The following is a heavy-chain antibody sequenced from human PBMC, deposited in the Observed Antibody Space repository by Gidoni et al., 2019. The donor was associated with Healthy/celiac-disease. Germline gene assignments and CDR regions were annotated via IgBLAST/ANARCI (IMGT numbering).Heavy chain of an antibody. CDR1: GFTFSSYA. V-gene: IGHV3-23*01. D-gene: IGHD3-22*01. CDR2: ISGSGGST. Sequence: EVQLLESGGGLVQPGGSLRLSCAASGFTFSSYAISWVRQAPGKGLGWVSAISGSGGSTYYADSVKGRFTISRDNAKNTLYLQMNSLRAEDTAVYYCAKGAMIVVPAASYWGQGTLVTVSS. J-gene: IGHJ4*02. CDR3: AKGAMIVVPAASY.